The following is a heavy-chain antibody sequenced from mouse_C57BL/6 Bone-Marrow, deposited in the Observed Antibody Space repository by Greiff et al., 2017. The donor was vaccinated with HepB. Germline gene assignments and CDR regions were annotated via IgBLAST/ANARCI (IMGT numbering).Heavy chain of an antibody. D-gene: IGHD1-1*01. J-gene: IGHJ4*01. Sequence: QVQLQQPGAELVKPGASVKMSCKASGYTFTSYWITWVKQRPGQGLEWIGDIYPGSGSTNYNEKFKSKATLTVDTSSSTAYMQLSSLTSEDSAVYYCARRYYYANYYAMDYWGQGTSVTVSS. CDR1: GYTFTSYW. CDR3: ARRYYYANYYAMDY. V-gene: IGHV1-55*01. CDR2: IYPGSGST.